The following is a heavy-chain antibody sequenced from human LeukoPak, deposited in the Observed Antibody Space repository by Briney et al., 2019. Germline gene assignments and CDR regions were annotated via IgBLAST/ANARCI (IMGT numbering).Heavy chain of an antibody. J-gene: IGHJ4*02. Sequence: GGSLRLSCAASGSTVSSDYMSWVRQAPGKGLEWVSVIYSGGSTFYADPVKGRFTISRDNSKNTLHLQMSSLRVEDTAIYYCARGTIARLGPFDCWGQGTLVIVSS. CDR2: IYSGGST. CDR1: GSTVSSDY. D-gene: IGHD6-6*01. V-gene: IGHV3-53*01. CDR3: ARGTIARLGPFDC.